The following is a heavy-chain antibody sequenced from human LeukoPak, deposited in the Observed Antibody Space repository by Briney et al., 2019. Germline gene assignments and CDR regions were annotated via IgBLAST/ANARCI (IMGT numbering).Heavy chain of an antibody. J-gene: IGHJ4*02. CDR3: ARFMWDYDSSGYYFKRSSNYFDY. CDR1: GYTFTSYG. Sequence: ASVKVSCKASGYTFTSYGISWVRQAPGPGHEWMGWISAYNGNTNYAQKLQGRVTMTTDTSTTTAYMELRSLRSDDTAVYYCARFMWDYDSSGYYFKRSSNYFDYWGQGTLVTVSS. D-gene: IGHD3-22*01. V-gene: IGHV1-18*01. CDR2: ISAYNGNT.